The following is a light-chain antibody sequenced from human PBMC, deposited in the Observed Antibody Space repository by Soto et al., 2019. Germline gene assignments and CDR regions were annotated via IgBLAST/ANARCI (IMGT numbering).Light chain of an antibody. CDR3: AAWDDSLHGYV. V-gene: IGLV1-44*01. CDR1: SSNIGRNT. J-gene: IGLJ1*01. Sequence: QSVLTQPPSASGTPGQRVTISCSGSSSNIGRNTVNWYQQLPGTAPKLLIYSNNQRPSGVPDRLSGSKSGTSASLAISGLQSEDEADYYCAAWDDSLHGYVFGTGTKLTVL. CDR2: SNN.